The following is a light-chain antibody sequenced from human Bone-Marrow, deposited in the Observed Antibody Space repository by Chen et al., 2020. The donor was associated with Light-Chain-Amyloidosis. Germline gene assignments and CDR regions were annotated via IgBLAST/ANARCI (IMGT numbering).Light chain of an antibody. CDR2: RDT. V-gene: IGLV3-25*03. J-gene: IGLJ2*01. Sequence: SYELTQPPSVSVSPGQTARITGSGDDLPTKYAYWYQQKPGQAPVLVIHRDTERPSGISERFSGYSSGTTATLTISGVQAEDEADYHCQSADSSGTYEVIFGGGTKLTVL. CDR3: QSADSSGTYEVI. CDR1: DLPTKY.